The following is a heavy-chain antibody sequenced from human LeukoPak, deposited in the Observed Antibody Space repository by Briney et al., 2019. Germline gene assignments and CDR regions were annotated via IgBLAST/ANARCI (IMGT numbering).Heavy chain of an antibody. V-gene: IGHV3-30*04. CDR3: ATQPCSGGKCYLEN. CDR2: ISHDGYNK. CDR1: GFTFSSYA. Sequence: GGSLRLSCGASGFTFSSYAMHWVRQAPGKGLERVTVISHDGYNKYYADSVKGRFTISRDNSKNTLWLQVNSLRAEDTAVYYCATQPCSGGKCYLENWGQGTLVTVSS. D-gene: IGHD2-15*01. J-gene: IGHJ4*02.